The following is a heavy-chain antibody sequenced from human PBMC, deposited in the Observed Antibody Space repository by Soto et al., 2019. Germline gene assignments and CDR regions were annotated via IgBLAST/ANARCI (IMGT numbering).Heavy chain of an antibody. CDR1: GGSISTGDYY. CDR3: ATAVYCRSAGCSNWFDP. D-gene: IGHD2-2*01. Sequence: QVQLQESGPGLVKPSQTLSLTCTVSGGSISTGDYYWGWIRQPPGKGLEWIGYIYYSGSTYYIPSLNSRVTISLDTSRNQFSLTMSSVTAADTAVYFCATAVYCRSAGCSNWFDPWGQGTLVTVSS. J-gene: IGHJ5*02. CDR2: IYYSGST. V-gene: IGHV4-30-4*01.